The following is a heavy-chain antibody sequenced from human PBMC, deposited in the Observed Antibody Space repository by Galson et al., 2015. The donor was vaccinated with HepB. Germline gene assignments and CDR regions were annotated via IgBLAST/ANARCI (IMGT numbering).Heavy chain of an antibody. Sequence: SVKVSCKASGYTFTSYGISWVRQAPGQGLEWMGWISAYNGNTNYAQKLQGRVTMTTDTSTSTAYMELGSLRSDDTAVYYCARDHYGDYEVYYFDYWGQGTLVTVSS. J-gene: IGHJ4*02. CDR2: ISAYNGNT. CDR1: GYTFTSYG. CDR3: ARDHYGDYEVYYFDY. D-gene: IGHD4-17*01. V-gene: IGHV1-18*01.